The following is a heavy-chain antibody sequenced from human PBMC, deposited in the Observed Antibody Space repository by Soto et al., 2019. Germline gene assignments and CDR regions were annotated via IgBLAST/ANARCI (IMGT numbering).Heavy chain of an antibody. Sequence: SETLSLTCTVSGGSISSYYWSWIRQPPGKGLEWIGYIYYSGSTNYNPSLKSRVTISVDTSKNQFSLKLSSVTAADTAVYYCARHTDYDFWSGYPINWFDPWGQGTLVTVSS. CDR2: IYYSGST. CDR1: GGSISSYY. V-gene: IGHV4-59*08. D-gene: IGHD3-3*01. J-gene: IGHJ5*02. CDR3: ARHTDYDFWSGYPINWFDP.